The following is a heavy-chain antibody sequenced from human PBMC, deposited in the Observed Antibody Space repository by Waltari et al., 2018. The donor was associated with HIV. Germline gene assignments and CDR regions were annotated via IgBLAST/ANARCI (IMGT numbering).Heavy chain of an antibody. CDR2: IKQDGSQK. CDR1: GFNFNNYW. D-gene: IGHD1-1*01. CDR3: TKGTTHDN. V-gene: IGHV3-7*01. J-gene: IGHJ4*02. Sequence: EVRLVESGGGLVQPGGSLRLSCAVSGFNFNNYWMTWVRQAPGKGLGWVANIKQDGSQKQYVHSAKGRLTISRDNAKNSVFLQMNDLREDDTATYYCTKGTTHDNWGQGTLVTVSS.